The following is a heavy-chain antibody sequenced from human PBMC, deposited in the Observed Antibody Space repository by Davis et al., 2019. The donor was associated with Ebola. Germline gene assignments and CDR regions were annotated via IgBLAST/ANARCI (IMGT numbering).Heavy chain of an antibody. Sequence: ASVKVSCKASGGTFSSYAISWVRQAPGQGLEWMGIINPSGGSTSYAQKFQGRVTMTRDTSTSTVYMELSSLRSEDTAVYYCARDAIVGATRYFDYWGQGTLVTVSS. D-gene: IGHD1-26*01. CDR2: INPSGGST. J-gene: IGHJ4*02. V-gene: IGHV1-46*01. CDR3: ARDAIVGATRYFDY. CDR1: GGTFSSYA.